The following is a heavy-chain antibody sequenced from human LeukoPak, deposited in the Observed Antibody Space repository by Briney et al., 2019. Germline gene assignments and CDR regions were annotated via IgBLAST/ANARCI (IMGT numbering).Heavy chain of an antibody. J-gene: IGHJ4*02. V-gene: IGHV4-59*08. CDR3: ARHNYYDSSGYYPLGY. CDR2: VYYTGDS. CDR1: GGSFSGHY. Sequence: SETLSLTCTVSGGSFSGHYWSWMRQPPGKAPEWIGYVYYTGDSSYNPSLRGRVSISVDTSMNQFSLRLSSVTAADTAVYYCARHNYYDSSGYYPLGYWGQGTLVTVSS. D-gene: IGHD3-22*01.